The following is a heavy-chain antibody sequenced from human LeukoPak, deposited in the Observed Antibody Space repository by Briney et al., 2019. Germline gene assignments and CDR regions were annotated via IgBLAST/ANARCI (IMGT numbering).Heavy chain of an antibody. CDR3: ARTDSSGWYVFGY. D-gene: IGHD6-19*01. J-gene: IGHJ4*02. Sequence: PSETLSLTCAVYGGSFSGYYWSWIRQPPGKGLEWIGEINHSGSTNYNPSLKSRVTISVDTSKNQFSLKLSSVTAADTAVYYCARTDSSGWYVFGYWGQGTLVTVSS. V-gene: IGHV4-34*01. CDR1: GGSFSGYY. CDR2: INHSGST.